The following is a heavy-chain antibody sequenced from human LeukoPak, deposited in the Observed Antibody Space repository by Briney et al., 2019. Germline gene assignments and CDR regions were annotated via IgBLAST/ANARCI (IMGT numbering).Heavy chain of an antibody. J-gene: IGHJ3*02. CDR1: ADSFSSHY. V-gene: IGHV4-59*11. D-gene: IGHD4-17*01. CDR3: ARDLVTVTKGFDI. CDR2: ISYIGST. Sequence: SEALSLTCAVSADSFSSHYWTWIRQPPGKGLEWIGYISYIGSTNYNPSLKSRVTISIDTSKNQFSLKMSSVTAADTAVYYCARDLVTVTKGFDIWGQGTMVSVSS.